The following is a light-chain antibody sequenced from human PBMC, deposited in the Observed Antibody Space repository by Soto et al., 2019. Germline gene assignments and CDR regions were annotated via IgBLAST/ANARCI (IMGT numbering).Light chain of an antibody. CDR3: QAWGLGIWV. V-gene: IGLV4-69*01. CDR2: LNGDGSH. CDR1: SGHSSNA. J-gene: IGLJ3*02. Sequence: QSVLTQSPSVSASLGASVKLTCILTSGHSSNAIAWYQQQPKKGPRFLMRLNGDGSHIKGDGIPDRFSGSTSGAERYLTISSLQSEDEGDYYCQAWGLGIWVFGGGTKLTVL.